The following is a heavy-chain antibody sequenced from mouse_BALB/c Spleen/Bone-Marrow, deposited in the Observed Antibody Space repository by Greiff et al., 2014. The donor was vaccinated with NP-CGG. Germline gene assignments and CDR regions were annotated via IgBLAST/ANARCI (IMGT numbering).Heavy chain of an antibody. CDR1: GYTFTNYW. Sequence: VQLQQSGAELAKPGASVKMSCKATGYTFTNYWMHWVKQRPGQGLEWIGYINPSTGYTEYNQKFKDKATLTADKSSSTAYMQLSILTSEDSAVYYCARIYYYGRDYWGQGTTLTVSS. CDR2: INPSTGYT. CDR3: ARIYYYGRDY. J-gene: IGHJ2*01. D-gene: IGHD1-1*01. V-gene: IGHV1-7*01.